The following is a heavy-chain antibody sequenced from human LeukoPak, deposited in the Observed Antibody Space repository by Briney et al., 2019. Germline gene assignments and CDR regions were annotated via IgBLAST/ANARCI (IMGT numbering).Heavy chain of an antibody. CDR2: IRYDGSNK. Sequence: GGSLRLSCAASGFTFSSYGMHWVRQAPGKGLEWVAFIRYDGSNKYYADSVKGRFTISRDNAKNSLYLQMNSLRAEDTAVFYCARAPVDYYYYMDVWGKGTTVTISS. V-gene: IGHV3-30*02. J-gene: IGHJ6*03. CDR1: GFTFSSYG. CDR3: ARAPVDYYYYMDV.